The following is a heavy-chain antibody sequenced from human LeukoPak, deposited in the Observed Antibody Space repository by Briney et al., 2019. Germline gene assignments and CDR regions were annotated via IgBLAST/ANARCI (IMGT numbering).Heavy chain of an antibody. CDR2: IYYSGST. CDR3: ASRPVQLWSDH. D-gene: IGHD5-18*01. V-gene: IGHV4-39*01. J-gene: IGHJ4*02. Sequence: SETLSLTCTVSGDSISTSTFYWGWIRQPPGKGLEWIGSIYYSGSTYYNPSLKSRVTMFVDTSKNQFFLKLNSVTAADTAVYFCASRPVQLWSDHWGQGTLVTVSS. CDR1: GDSISTSTFY.